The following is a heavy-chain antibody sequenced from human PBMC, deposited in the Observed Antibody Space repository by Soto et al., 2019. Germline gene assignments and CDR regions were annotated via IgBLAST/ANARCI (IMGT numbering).Heavy chain of an antibody. J-gene: IGHJ5*02. D-gene: IGHD3-3*01. V-gene: IGHV2-70*20. CDR3: ARICQIWSNYLDT. CDR2: IDWDDAK. Sequence: SCATPGNPTQTLTLTWTFPGFSLNTSGMWVRWVRQPPGKALEWLALIDWDDAKYYSTSLKTRLTISKDTSKNQVVLTMTNMDPVDTATYYFARICQIWSNYLDTWGPLTLF. CDR1: GFSLNTSGMW.